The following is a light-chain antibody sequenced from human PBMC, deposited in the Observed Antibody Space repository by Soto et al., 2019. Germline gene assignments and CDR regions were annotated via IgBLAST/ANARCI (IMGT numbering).Light chain of an antibody. J-gene: IGLJ1*01. CDR1: SSDVGGYNY. CDR2: DVS. Sequence: QSALTQPACVSGSPGQSITISCTGTSSDVGGYNYVSWYQQYPGKAPKLMIYDVSNRPSGVSNRFSGSKSGNTASLTISGLQTEDEADYYCSSYTISNTLVFGSGTKVTVL. CDR3: SSYTISNTLV. V-gene: IGLV2-14*01.